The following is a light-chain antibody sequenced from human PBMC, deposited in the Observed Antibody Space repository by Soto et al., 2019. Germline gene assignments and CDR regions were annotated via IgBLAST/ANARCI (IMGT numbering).Light chain of an antibody. CDR1: QSVLYSSNNKNY. CDR3: QQYYSSPLA. Sequence: DIVMTQSPDSLAVSLGERATINCKSSQSVLYSSNNKNYLAWYQQKPGQPPKLLIYWASTRESGVPDRFSGSGSGTDFTLTISSLQAEDVAVYYCQQYYSSPLAFGQGTEVEI. CDR2: WAS. V-gene: IGKV4-1*01. J-gene: IGKJ1*01.